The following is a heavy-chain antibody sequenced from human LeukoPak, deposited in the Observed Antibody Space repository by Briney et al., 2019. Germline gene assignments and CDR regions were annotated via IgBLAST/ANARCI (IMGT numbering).Heavy chain of an antibody. CDR2: IIPILGIA. V-gene: IGHV1-69*04. Sequence: GASVKVSCKASGGTFSSYAISWVRQAPGQGLEWMGRIIPILGIANYAQKFQGRVTITADKSTSTAYMELSSLRSEDTAVYYCARGLTRQWLVQWGQGTLVTVSS. D-gene: IGHD6-19*01. CDR1: GGTFSSYA. CDR3: ARGLTRQWLVQ. J-gene: IGHJ4*02.